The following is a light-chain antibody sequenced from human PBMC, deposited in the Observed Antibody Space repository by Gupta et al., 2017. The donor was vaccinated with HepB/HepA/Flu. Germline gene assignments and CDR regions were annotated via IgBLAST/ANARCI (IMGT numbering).Light chain of an antibody. V-gene: IGKV4-1*01. J-gene: IGKJ2*04. CDR3: QQYYGSPPCG. Sequence: DILLTQSPDSLAVSLVERATLNCKSSQSVLYTSNNKNYLAWYQQKPGQPPKLLIYWASTRESGVPDRFSGSGSGTDFTLTNSSLQAEDVGVYYCQQYYGSPPCGFGPGTKLEIK. CDR1: QSVLYTSNNKNY. CDR2: WAS.